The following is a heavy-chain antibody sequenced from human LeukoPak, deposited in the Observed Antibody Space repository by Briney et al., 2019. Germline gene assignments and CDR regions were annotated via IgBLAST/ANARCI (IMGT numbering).Heavy chain of an antibody. CDR1: GGSISSGDYY. J-gene: IGHJ4*02. CDR2: IYYSGST. D-gene: IGHD3-22*01. Sequence: SETLSLTCTVSGGSISSGDYYWSWIRQPPGKGLEWIGYIYYSGSTYYNPSLKSRVTISVDTSKNQFSLKLSSVTAADTAVYYCARVGYYDSSGAFDYWGQGTLATVSS. V-gene: IGHV4-30-4*01. CDR3: ARVGYYDSSGAFDY.